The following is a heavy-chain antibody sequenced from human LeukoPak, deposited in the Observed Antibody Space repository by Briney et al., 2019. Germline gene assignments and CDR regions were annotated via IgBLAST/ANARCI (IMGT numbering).Heavy chain of an antibody. J-gene: IGHJ4*02. V-gene: IGHV3-30-3*01. D-gene: IGHD1-26*01. CDR2: ISYDGSNK. CDR3: ARDFYVVGATTFDY. Sequence: GGSLRLSCAASGFTFSSYAMHWVRQAPGKGLEWVAVISYDGSNKCYADSVKGRFTISRDNSKNTLYLQMNSLRAEDTALYYCARDFYVVGATTFDYWGQGTLVTVSS. CDR1: GFTFSSYA.